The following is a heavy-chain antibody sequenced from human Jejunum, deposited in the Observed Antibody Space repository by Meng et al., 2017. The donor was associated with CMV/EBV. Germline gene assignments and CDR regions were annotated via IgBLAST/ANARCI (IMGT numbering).Heavy chain of an antibody. J-gene: IGHJ4*02. CDR3: ARGFSNGYLPFDY. V-gene: IGHV1-69*01. CDR1: GGVFNNYA. Sequence: QVQLVQSGTEVKKPGSSVKVSCKSSGGVFNNYALNWVRQAPGQGLEWMGGIIAVLKTPTYAQKFRGRLTITADESTGTTYMELTSLTPEDTAVYYCARGFSNGYLPFDYWGQGTLVTVSS. D-gene: IGHD3-22*01. CDR2: IIAVLKTP.